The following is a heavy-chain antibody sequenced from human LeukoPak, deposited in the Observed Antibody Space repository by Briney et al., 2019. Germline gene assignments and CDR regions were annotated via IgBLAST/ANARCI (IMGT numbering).Heavy chain of an antibody. CDR3: ARDLSATARAYDY. CDR1: GFTFSSYG. J-gene: IGHJ4*02. D-gene: IGHD2-15*01. Sequence: GRSLRLSCAASGFTFSSYGMHWVRQAPGKGLEWVAVIWYDGSNKYYADSVKGRFTISRGNSKNTLYLQMNSLRAEDTAVYYCARDLSATARAYDYWGQGTLVTVSS. CDR2: IWYDGSNK. V-gene: IGHV3-33*01.